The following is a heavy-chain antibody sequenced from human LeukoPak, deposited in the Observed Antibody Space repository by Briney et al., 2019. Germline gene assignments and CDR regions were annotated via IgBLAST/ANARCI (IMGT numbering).Heavy chain of an antibody. J-gene: IGHJ2*01. V-gene: IGHV4-39*01. CDR1: GGTISSSSYY. Sequence: SETLSLTCTVSGGTISSSSYYWGWIRQPPGKGLEWIGSIYYSGSTYYNPSLKSRVTISVDTSKNQFSLKLSSVTAADTAVYYCARGLRFAAAARGWYFDLWGRGTLVTVSS. D-gene: IGHD6-13*01. CDR3: ARGLRFAAAARGWYFDL. CDR2: IYYSGST.